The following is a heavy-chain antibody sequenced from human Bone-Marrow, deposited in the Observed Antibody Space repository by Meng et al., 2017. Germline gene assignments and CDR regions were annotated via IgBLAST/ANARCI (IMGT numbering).Heavy chain of an antibody. V-gene: IGHV1-3*01. Sequence: QVHLVQSGAEVKKPGASVRVSCKASGNTFTTYAMHWVRQAPGQRLEWMGWINADNGNTRYSQKFQGRVTITRDTSASTAYMELSSLRSEDTAVYYCAREYSTSFDHWGQGTLVTSPQ. CDR2: INADNGNT. CDR1: GNTFTTYA. CDR3: AREYSTSFDH. J-gene: IGHJ4*02. D-gene: IGHD2-2*01.